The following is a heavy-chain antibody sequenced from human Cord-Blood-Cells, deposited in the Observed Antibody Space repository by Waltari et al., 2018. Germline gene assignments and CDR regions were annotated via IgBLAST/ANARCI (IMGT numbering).Heavy chain of an antibody. V-gene: IGHV1-8*02. D-gene: IGHD2-2*01. Sequence: QVQLVQSGAEVKKPGASVKVSCKASGYTFTSYDIYWVRHATGQGLEWMGWMNPNSGNTGYAQKFQGRVTMTRNTSISTAYMELSSLRSEDTAVYYCARAALYCSSTSCYYYYGMDVWGQGTTVTVSS. J-gene: IGHJ6*02. CDR2: MNPNSGNT. CDR1: GYTFTSYD. CDR3: ARAALYCSSTSCYYYYGMDV.